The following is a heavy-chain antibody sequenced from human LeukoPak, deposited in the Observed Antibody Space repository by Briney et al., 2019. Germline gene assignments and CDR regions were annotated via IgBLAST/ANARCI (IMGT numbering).Heavy chain of an antibody. CDR3: ATPPYYYDSSGYYPLDY. CDR2: ISSSSSYI. J-gene: IGHJ4*02. CDR1: GFTFSSYS. Sequence: PGGSLRLSCAASGFTFSSYSMNWVRQAPGKGLEWVSSISSSSSYIYYADSVKGRFTISRDTAKNSLYLQMNSLRAEDTAVYYCATPPYYYDSSGYYPLDYWAREPWSPSPQ. D-gene: IGHD3-22*01. V-gene: IGHV3-21*01.